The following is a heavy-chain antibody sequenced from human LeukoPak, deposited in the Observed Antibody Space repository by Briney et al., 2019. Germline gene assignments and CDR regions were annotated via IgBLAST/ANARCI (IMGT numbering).Heavy chain of an antibody. Sequence: SETLPLTCAVYGGSFGDDFWTWIRQTPGKGLEWIWEINRSGSTKYNPSLKSRATISVDTSKTQFSLKLRSVTAADTAVSYCARGVRDDLWTSQVYHDVFDIWGQGTMVTVPS. CDR2: INRSGST. D-gene: IGHD3-3*01. J-gene: IGHJ3*02. CDR3: ARGVRDDLWTSQVYHDVFDI. CDR1: GGSFGDDF. V-gene: IGHV4-34*01.